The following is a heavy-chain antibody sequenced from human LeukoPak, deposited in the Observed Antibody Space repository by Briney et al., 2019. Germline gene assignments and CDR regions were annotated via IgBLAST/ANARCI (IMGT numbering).Heavy chain of an antibody. CDR3: AVYDYGGNRAAFDI. J-gene: IGHJ3*02. CDR1: GFTFSSYS. Sequence: GGSLRLSCAASGFTFSSYSMNWVRQAPGKGLEWVSYISSSSSTIYYADSVKGRFTISRDNSKNTLYLQMNSLRAEDTAVYYCAVYDYGGNRAAFDIWGQGAMVTVSS. CDR2: ISSSSSTI. V-gene: IGHV3-48*01. D-gene: IGHD4-23*01.